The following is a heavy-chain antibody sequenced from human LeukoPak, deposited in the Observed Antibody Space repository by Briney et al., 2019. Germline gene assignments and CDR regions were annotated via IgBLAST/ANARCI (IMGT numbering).Heavy chain of an antibody. V-gene: IGHV4-39*01. CDR3: ARHGIWGGPDY. CDR1: GNSITSSRYY. CDR2: IYHSGST. Sequence: SETLSLTCAVSGNSITSSRYYWARIRQPPGKGLEWIGTIYHSGSTYYNSSLKSRVTTYVDTSKHQFSLKLSSVTAADTAVYYCARHGIWGGPDYWGQGPVVSVSS. D-gene: IGHD7-27*01. J-gene: IGHJ4*01.